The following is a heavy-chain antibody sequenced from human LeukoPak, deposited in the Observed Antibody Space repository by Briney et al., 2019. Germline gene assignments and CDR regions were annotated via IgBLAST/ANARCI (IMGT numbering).Heavy chain of an antibody. J-gene: IGHJ4*02. CDR1: RFTFTNSE. CDR2: INSIGTTI. CDR3: ARNSRSLLDY. Sequence: PGGSLRLSCAASRFTFTNSEMNWVRQAPGKGLEWVSYINSIGTTIYYADSVKGRFTVSRDNAKNSLYLQMNSLRPGDTAVNYCARNSRSLLDYWGQGTLVTVSS. V-gene: IGHV3-48*03. D-gene: IGHD6-13*01.